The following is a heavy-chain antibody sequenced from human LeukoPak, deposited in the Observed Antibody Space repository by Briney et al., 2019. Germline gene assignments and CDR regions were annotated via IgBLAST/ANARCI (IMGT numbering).Heavy chain of an antibody. CDR2: ISSSSSYI. CDR1: GFTFSSYS. CDR3: ARDFVRRGNRLDY. J-gene: IGHJ4*02. D-gene: IGHD1-14*01. V-gene: IGHV3-21*01. Sequence: PGGSLRLSCAASGFTFSSYSMNWVRQAPGKGLEWVSSISSSSSYIYYADSVKGRFTISRDNAKNSLYLQMNSLRAEDTAVYYCARDFVRRGNRLDYWGQGTLVTVSS.